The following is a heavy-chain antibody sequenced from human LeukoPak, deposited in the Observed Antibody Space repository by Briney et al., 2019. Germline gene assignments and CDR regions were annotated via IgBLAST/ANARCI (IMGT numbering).Heavy chain of an antibody. J-gene: IGHJ6*03. CDR3: ARENKWIQPYMDV. Sequence: PGGSLRLSCAASGFTFSSYAMRWVRQAPGKGLEWVSAISGSGGNTYYADSVKGRFTISRDNSKNTLYLQMNSLRAEGTAVYYCARENKWIQPYMDVWGKGTTVTVSS. CDR1: GFTFSSYA. V-gene: IGHV3-23*01. CDR2: ISGSGGNT. D-gene: IGHD5-18*01.